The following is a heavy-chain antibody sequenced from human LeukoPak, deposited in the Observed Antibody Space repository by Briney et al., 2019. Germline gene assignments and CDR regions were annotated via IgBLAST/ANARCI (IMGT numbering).Heavy chain of an antibody. CDR2: IRSKAYGGTT. D-gene: IGHD3-10*01. V-gene: IGHV3-49*04. Sequence: PGGSLRLSCTASGFTFGDYAMGWVRQAPGKGLEWVSFIRSKAYGGTTEYAASVKGRFTISRDDSKSIAYLQMNSLKTEDTAVYYCTRDYFGSPDFWGQGTLVTVSS. J-gene: IGHJ4*02. CDR1: GFTFGDYA. CDR3: TRDYFGSPDF.